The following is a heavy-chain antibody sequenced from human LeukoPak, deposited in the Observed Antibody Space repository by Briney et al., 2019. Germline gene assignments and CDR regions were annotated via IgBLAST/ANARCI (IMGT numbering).Heavy chain of an antibody. CDR2: IYYSGST. J-gene: IGHJ4*02. CDR1: GGSISSGDYY. V-gene: IGHV4-30-4*08. CDR3: ARSPRDVVVIAAFFDN. Sequence: PSETLSLTCTVSGGSISSGDYYWSWIRQPPGKDLEWMGYIYYSGSTYSNPSLKSRVTISLDTSKNQFSLKLRSVTAADTAVYFCARSPRDVVVIAAFFDNWGQGTLVTVSS. D-gene: IGHD2-21*01.